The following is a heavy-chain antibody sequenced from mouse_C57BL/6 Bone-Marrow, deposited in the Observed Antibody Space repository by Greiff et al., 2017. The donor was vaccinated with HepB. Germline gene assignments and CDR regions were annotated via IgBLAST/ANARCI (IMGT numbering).Heavy chain of an antibody. Sequence: QVQLQQPGTELVKPGASVKLSCKASGYTFTSYWMHWVKQRPGQGLEWIGNINPSNGGTNYNEKFKSKATLTVDKSSSTAYMQLSSRTSEDSAVYECARRKAVAYPQDYYAMDYWGQGTSVTVSS. CDR2: INPSNGGT. CDR1: GYTFTSYW. D-gene: IGHD6-5*01. CDR3: ARRKAVAYPQDYYAMDY. J-gene: IGHJ4*01. V-gene: IGHV1-53*01.